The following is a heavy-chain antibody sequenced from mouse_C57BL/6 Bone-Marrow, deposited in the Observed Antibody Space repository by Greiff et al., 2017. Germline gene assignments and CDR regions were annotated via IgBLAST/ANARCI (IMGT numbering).Heavy chain of an antibody. J-gene: IGHJ3*01. CDR3: ASFHRGFAY. CDR2: IWGVGST. Sequence: QVKLQESGPGLVAPSQSLSITCTVSGFSLTSYGVDWVRQSPGKGLEWLGVIWGVGSTNYNSALKSRLSISKDNSKSQVFLKMNSLQTDDTAMYYCASFHRGFAYWGQGTLVTVSA. V-gene: IGHV2-6*01. CDR1: GFSLTSYG.